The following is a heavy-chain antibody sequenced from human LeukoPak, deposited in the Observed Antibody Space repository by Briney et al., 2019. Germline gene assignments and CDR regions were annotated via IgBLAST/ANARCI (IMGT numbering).Heavy chain of an antibody. D-gene: IGHD6-19*01. CDR2: ISSDGSNE. J-gene: IGHJ1*01. CDR1: GFSFKIYP. V-gene: IGHV3-30*04. Sequence: PGGSLRLSCAASGFSFKIYPMHWVRQAPGKGLEWVALISSDGSNEYYADSVKGRFTISRDNSKSTLYLQMNSLRAEDTAVYFCARDLQWLVLGVGGYFQHWGQGTLVTVSS. CDR3: ARDLQWLVLGVGGYFQH.